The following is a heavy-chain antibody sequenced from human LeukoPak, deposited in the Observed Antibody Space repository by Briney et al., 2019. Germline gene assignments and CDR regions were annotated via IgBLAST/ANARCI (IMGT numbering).Heavy chain of an antibody. CDR1: GYTFTSYD. CDR3: ARVPRRGERFDP. Sequence: ASVKVSCKASGYTFTSYDVNWVRQATGQGLEWMGWMNPISGDTGYALKFQGRVTMSRNTSISTAYMELGSLRSEDTAVYYCARVPRRGERFDPWGQGTLVTVSS. CDR2: MNPISGDT. J-gene: IGHJ5*02. V-gene: IGHV1-8*01. D-gene: IGHD3-10*01.